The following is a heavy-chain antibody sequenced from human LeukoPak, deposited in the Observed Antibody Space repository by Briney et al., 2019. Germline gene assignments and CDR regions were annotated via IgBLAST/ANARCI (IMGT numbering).Heavy chain of an antibody. D-gene: IGHD6-13*01. CDR3: AKRGTIITAAAYYFDY. Sequence: GGSLRLSCAASGFTFSSYAMSWVRQAPGKGLEWVSSIVGSGGSTFYAGSVKGRFTISRDNSKNTLYLQMDSLRAEDAAVYYCAKRGTIITAAAYYFDYWGQGTLVTVSS. V-gene: IGHV3-23*01. CDR1: GFTFSSYA. J-gene: IGHJ4*02. CDR2: IVGSGGST.